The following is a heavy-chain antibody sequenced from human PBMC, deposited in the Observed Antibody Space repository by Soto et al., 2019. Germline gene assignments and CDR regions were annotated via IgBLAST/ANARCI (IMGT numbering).Heavy chain of an antibody. CDR2: ISGSGGST. CDR1: GFTFSSYA. D-gene: IGHD3-16*01. Sequence: PGGSLRLSCAASGFTFSSYAMSWVRQAPGKGLEWVSVISGSGGSTYYADSVKGRFTISRDNSNNTLYLQMNSLRAEDTAVYYCAKFGSAGIEYYYGMDVWGQGTTVTVSS. J-gene: IGHJ6*02. CDR3: AKFGSAGIEYYYGMDV. V-gene: IGHV3-23*01.